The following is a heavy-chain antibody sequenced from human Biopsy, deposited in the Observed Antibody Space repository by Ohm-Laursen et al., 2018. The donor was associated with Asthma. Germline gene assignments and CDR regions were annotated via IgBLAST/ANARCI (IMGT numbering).Heavy chain of an antibody. Sequence: GSLRLSCTASGFTFSSSWMTWVRQAPGKRLEWVANINEDGSEQHYVGSVKGRFTISRDNAKNSLYLQMDSLRAEDTAVYFCARKTYYYSATYGWFDAWGQGTPVTVSS. V-gene: IGHV3-7*05. CDR2: INEDGSEQ. CDR1: GFTFSSSW. D-gene: IGHD4/OR15-4a*01. CDR3: ARKTYYYSATYGWFDA. J-gene: IGHJ5*02.